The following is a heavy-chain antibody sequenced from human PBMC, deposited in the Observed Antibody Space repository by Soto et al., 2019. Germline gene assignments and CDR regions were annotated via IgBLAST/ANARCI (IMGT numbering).Heavy chain of an antibody. CDR3: VRMNAASYSSYYAMDV. V-gene: IGHV2-26*01. Sequence: SGPALVNPTETLTLTCNVSGFSLTTGRMGVSWIRQPPGKALEWLAHIFSDAEGSYSQSLQGRLTVSKVGFGSQVVLTMTNMDHVDTATHFCVRMNAASYSSYYAMDVWGQGTTVTVSS. J-gene: IGHJ6*02. CDR1: GFSLTTGRMG. CDR2: IFSDAEG. D-gene: IGHD3-10*01.